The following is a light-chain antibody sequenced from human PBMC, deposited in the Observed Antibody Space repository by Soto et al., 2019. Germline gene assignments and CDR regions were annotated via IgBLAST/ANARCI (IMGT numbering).Light chain of an antibody. J-gene: IGKJ1*01. CDR2: GAS. CDR3: QQYGGSRGT. V-gene: IGKV3-20*01. CDR1: QSVSSTY. Sequence: EIVLTQSPGTLSLSPGERATLSCRASQSVSSTYLAWYQQKPGQAPRLLIYGASNRATGIPDRFSGSGSGTDFTLTISRLEAGDFAVYYCQQYGGSRGTFGQGTRGDI.